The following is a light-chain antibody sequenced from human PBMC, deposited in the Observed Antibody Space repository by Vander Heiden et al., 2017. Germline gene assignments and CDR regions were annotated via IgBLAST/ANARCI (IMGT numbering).Light chain of an antibody. J-gene: IGKJ3*01. CDR3: QQYGSSHT. CDR1: QSVSSSY. V-gene: IGKV3-20*01. CDR2: GAS. Sequence: EIVLTQSPGTLSLSPGERATLSCRASQSVSSSYLAWYQQKPGQAPRLFIYGASSRATGIPDRFSGSGSGTDFTLTISRLEPEDFAVYYWQQYGSSHTFGPGTKVDIK.